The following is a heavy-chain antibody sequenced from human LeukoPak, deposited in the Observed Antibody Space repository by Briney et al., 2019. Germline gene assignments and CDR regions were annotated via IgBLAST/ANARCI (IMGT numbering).Heavy chain of an antibody. D-gene: IGHD2-2*01. CDR2: INHSGST. Sequence: SETLSLTCAVYGGSFSGYYWSWIRQPPGRGLEWIGEINHSGSTNYNPSLKSRVTISVDTSKNQFSLKLSSVTAADTAVYYCARGGYCSSTSCYMGAFDYWGQGTLVTVSS. CDR1: GGSFSGYY. CDR3: ARGGYCSSTSCYMGAFDY. V-gene: IGHV4-34*01. J-gene: IGHJ4*02.